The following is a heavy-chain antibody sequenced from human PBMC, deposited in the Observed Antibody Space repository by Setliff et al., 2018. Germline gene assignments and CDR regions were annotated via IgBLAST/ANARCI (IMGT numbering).Heavy chain of an antibody. V-gene: IGHV1-18*01. D-gene: IGHD2-15*01. CDR2: ISAYNGFI. CDR1: GYSFPSYG. J-gene: IGHJ4*02. Sequence: ASVKVSCKASGYSFPSYGISWVRQAPGQGLEWMGWISAYNGFIIYAQMFQDRVIMTTDTSTSTAYMELRSLRSDDTAVYYCARDRPMVVVADNLALFDYWGQGTLVTVSS. CDR3: ARDRPMVVVADNLALFDY.